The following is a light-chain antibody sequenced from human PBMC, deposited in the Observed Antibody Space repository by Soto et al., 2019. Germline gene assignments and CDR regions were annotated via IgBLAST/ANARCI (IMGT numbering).Light chain of an antibody. V-gene: IGKV3-15*01. CDR1: QTVASN. J-gene: IGKJ2*01. Sequence: EIVMTQSPVTLSVSPGERATLSCRANQTVASNVAWYQQKPGQAPRLLIHGASTRATGVSARFSGSGSGTEFTLTISSLQSEDFAVYYCQQYHNWPPQYTFGQGTKLQIK. CDR2: GAS. CDR3: QQYHNWPPQYT.